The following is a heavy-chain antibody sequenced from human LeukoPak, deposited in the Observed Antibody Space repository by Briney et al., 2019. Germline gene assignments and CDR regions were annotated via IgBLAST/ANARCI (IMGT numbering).Heavy chain of an antibody. CDR3: ARSGPFITLIYYFDY. Sequence: ETLSLTCTVSGGSISSYYWSWIRQPAGRGLEWIGRIYTSGSTNYNPSLKSRVTMSVDTSKNQFSLKLSSVTAADTAVYYCARSGPFITLIYYFDYWGQGTLVTVSS. CDR2: IYTSGST. CDR1: GGSISSYY. V-gene: IGHV4-4*07. J-gene: IGHJ4*02. D-gene: IGHD3-22*01.